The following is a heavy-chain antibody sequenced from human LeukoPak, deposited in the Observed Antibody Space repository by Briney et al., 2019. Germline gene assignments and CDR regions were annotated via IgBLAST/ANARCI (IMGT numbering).Heavy chain of an antibody. CDR3: ARKYSYGPFDY. Sequence: GGSLRLSCAASGFTVSSNYMSWVRQAPGKGLEWVSVIYSGGSTYYADSVKGRFTISRDNSKNTLYLQMDSLRAEDTAVYYCARKYSYGPFDYWGQGTLVSVSS. J-gene: IGHJ4*02. D-gene: IGHD5-18*01. CDR2: IYSGGST. CDR1: GFTVSSNY. V-gene: IGHV3-53*01.